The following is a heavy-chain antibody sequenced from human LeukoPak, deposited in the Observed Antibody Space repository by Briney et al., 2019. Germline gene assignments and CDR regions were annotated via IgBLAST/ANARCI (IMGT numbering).Heavy chain of an antibody. CDR1: GFTFSSYS. Sequence: KSAGSLRLSCAASGFTFSSYSMNWVRQAPGKGLEWVSSISSSSSYIYYADSVKGRFTISRDNAKNSLYLQMNSLRAEETAVYYCARRVYSSSSFDYWGQGTLVTVSS. CDR2: ISSSSSYI. V-gene: IGHV3-21*01. J-gene: IGHJ4*02. CDR3: ARRVYSSSSFDY. D-gene: IGHD6-13*01.